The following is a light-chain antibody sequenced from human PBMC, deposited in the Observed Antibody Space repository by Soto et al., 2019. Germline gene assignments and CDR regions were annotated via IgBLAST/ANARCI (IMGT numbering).Light chain of an antibody. Sequence: QSALTQPPSESGSPGQSVTISCTGTSSDVGGYNYVSWYQQHPGKAPKLMIYEVSKRPSGVPDRFSGSKSGNTASLTVSGLQAEDEADYYCSSYAGSNNHVVFGGGTKLTVL. CDR3: SSYAGSNNHVV. CDR2: EVS. V-gene: IGLV2-8*01. CDR1: SSDVGGYNY. J-gene: IGLJ2*01.